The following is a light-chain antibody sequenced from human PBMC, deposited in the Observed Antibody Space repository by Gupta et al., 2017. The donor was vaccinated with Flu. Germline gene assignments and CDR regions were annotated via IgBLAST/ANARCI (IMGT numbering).Light chain of an antibody. CDR2: DRS. Sequence: QAAVTQEPSLTVSPGGTVTPPCGSSTGTVISGHYPYWFQLKPGQAPRTLIDDRSHKDSETPARFSGSLLAGKAVLTLSGALPEDEADYYCLRSHSGTWVFGGGTKLTVL. V-gene: IGLV7-46*01. J-gene: IGLJ3*02. CDR1: TGTVISGHY. CDR3: LRSHSGTWV.